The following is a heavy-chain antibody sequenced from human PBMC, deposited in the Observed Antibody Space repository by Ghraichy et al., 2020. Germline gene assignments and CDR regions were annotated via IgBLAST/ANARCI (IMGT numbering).Heavy chain of an antibody. Sequence: SETLSLTCAVSGGSISSSNWWSWVRQPPGKGLEWIGEIYHSGSTNYNPSLKSRVTISVDKSKNQFSLKLSSVTAADTAVYYCASLSSGWYDVDYWGQGTLVTVSS. CDR1: GGSISSSNW. D-gene: IGHD6-19*01. CDR3: ASLSSGWYDVDY. J-gene: IGHJ4*02. CDR2: IYHSGST. V-gene: IGHV4-4*02.